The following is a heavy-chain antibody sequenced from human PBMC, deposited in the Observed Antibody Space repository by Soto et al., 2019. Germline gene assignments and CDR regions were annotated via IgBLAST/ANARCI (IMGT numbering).Heavy chain of an antibody. V-gene: IGHV1-18*01. CDR1: GYACSSDG. Sequence: KVEWRGVGYACSSDGMRWVRQAPGQGLEWMGGISAFNGNTNYAQKLQGRVTMTTDTSTSTAYMELSRLRSDDTAVYYCARAHYGDYGFYYYGMEVWGQGTTVPVPS. CDR3: ARAHYGDYGFYYYGMEV. J-gene: IGHJ6*02. CDR2: ISAFNGNT. D-gene: IGHD4-17*01.